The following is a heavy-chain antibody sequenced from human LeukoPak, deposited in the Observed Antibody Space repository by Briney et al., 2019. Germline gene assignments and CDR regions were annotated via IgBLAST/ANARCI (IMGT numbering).Heavy chain of an antibody. J-gene: IGHJ4*02. CDR2: INSDGDST. D-gene: IGHD2/OR15-2a*01. V-gene: IGHV3-64D*06. Sequence: PGGSLRLSCSASGFTFSSYAMHWVRQAAGEGLEYVSAINSDGDSTYYADSVKGRFTISRDNSKNTLYLQMSSLRPEDSAVYYCVKTPYSSTWDVGDYWGQGTLVTVSS. CDR3: VKTPYSSTWDVGDY. CDR1: GFTFSSYA.